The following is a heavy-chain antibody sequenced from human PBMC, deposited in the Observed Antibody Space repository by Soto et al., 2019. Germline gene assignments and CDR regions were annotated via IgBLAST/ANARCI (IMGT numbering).Heavy chain of an antibody. V-gene: IGHV4-59*08. CDR2: IYYSGST. CDR1: GGSISIYY. CDR3: ARHFDPFTSHFDY. J-gene: IGHJ4*02. Sequence: SETLSLTCTVSGGSISIYYWSWIRQPPGKGLEWIGYIYYSGSTNYNPSLKSRVTISVDTSKNQFSLKLSSVTAADTAVYYCARHFDPFTSHFDYWGQGTLVTVSS. D-gene: IGHD3-9*01.